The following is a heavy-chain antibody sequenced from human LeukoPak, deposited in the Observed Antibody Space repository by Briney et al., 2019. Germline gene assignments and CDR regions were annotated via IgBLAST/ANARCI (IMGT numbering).Heavy chain of an antibody. CDR2: IWYDGSNK. J-gene: IGHJ4*02. D-gene: IGHD3-22*01. V-gene: IGHV3-33*01. CDR1: GFTFSSYS. CDR3: ARDPYYYDSSGYIDY. Sequence: GGSLRLSCAASGFTFSSYSMHWVRQAPGKGLEWVAVIWYDGSNKYYADSVKGRFTISRDNSKNTLYLQMNSLRAEDTAVYYCARDPYYYDSSGYIDYWGQGTLVTVSS.